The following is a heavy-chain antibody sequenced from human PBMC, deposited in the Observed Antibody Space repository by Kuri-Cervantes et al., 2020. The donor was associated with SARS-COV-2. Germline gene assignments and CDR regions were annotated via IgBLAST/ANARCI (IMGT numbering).Heavy chain of an antibody. CDR1: GGSFSGYY. J-gene: IGHJ6*03. D-gene: IGHD3-3*01. CDR2: INHGGGT. Sequence: GSLRLSCAVYGGSFSGYYWSWIRQPPGKGLEWIGEINHGGGTNYNPSLMSRVTIPVDTSKNQFSLKLRSVTAADTAVYYCARGVRFLDPKYYYFYYYMDVWGKGTTVTVSS. V-gene: IGHV4-34*01. CDR3: ARGVRFLDPKYYYFYYYMDV.